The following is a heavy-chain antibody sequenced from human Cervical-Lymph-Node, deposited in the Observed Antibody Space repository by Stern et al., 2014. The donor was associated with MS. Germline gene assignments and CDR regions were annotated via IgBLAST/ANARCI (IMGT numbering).Heavy chain of an antibody. V-gene: IGHV1-46*01. Sequence: QVQLVQSGAEVKKPGASVKVSCKASGYTFTTYPMHWVRQVPAQGLEWMGLVNPSSGTTNYAQNFQDRLTMTRDKSTSTVYMALSSLTSDDTAFYYCAFDSNASYYFDSWGQGALVTVSS. CDR3: AFDSNASYYFDS. D-gene: IGHD3-22*01. CDR2: VNPSSGTT. J-gene: IGHJ4*02. CDR1: GYTFTTYP.